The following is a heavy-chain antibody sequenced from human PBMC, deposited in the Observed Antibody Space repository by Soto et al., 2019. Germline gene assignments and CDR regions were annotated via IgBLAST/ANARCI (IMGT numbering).Heavy chain of an antibody. J-gene: IGHJ6*02. CDR1: GGSISGYY. D-gene: IGHD2-21*02. Sequence: SETLSLTCTVSGGSISGYYWSWIRQPPGKGLEWIGYMYNTGSTVYNPSFKSRVTISVDTSKNQFSLKLNSVTAADTSVYYCSRDLWGYCGTDCYPLDVWGQGTTVTVSS. V-gene: IGHV4-59*01. CDR2: MYNTGST. CDR3: SRDLWGYCGTDCYPLDV.